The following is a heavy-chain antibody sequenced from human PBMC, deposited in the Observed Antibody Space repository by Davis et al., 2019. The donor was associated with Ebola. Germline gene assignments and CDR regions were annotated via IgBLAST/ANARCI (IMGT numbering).Heavy chain of an antibody. J-gene: IGHJ4*02. D-gene: IGHD2-15*01. CDR3: ARGPDIVVVVAATNFDY. Sequence: MPGGSLRLSCAVSGDSISSSNWWSWVRQPPGKGLEWIGEISQSGSTNYNPSLKSRVTISVDTSKNQFSLKLSSVTAADTAVYYCARGPDIVVVVAATNFDYWGQGTLVTVSS. CDR2: ISQSGST. CDR1: GDSISSSNW. V-gene: IGHV4-4*02.